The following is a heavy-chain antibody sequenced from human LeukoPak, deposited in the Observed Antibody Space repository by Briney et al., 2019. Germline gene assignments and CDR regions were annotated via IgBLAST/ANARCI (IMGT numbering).Heavy chain of an antibody. CDR1: GFTLSSYS. D-gene: IGHD3-9*01. Sequence: GGSLRLSCAASGFTLSSYSMNWVRQAPGKGLEWVSSISSSSYIYYADSVKGRFTISRDNAKNSLYLQMNSLRAEDTAVYYCARSGYYDILTGYYDFDYWGQGTLVTVSS. V-gene: IGHV3-21*04. CDR2: ISSSSYI. J-gene: IGHJ4*02. CDR3: ARSGYYDILTGYYDFDY.